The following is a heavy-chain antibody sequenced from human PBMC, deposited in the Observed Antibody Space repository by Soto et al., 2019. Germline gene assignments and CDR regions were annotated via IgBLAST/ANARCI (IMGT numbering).Heavy chain of an antibody. CDR1: GYTFTGYY. CDR3: AREGEMPYYYYGLDV. CDR2: INPNSGGT. J-gene: IGHJ6*02. Sequence: GASVKVSCKASGYTFTGYYMHWVRQAPGQGLEWMGWINPNSGGTNYAQKFQGWVTMTTDTSTSTVYMDLRSLRSDDTAVYYCAREGEMPYYYYGLDVWGQGTTVTVSS. D-gene: IGHD3-16*01. V-gene: IGHV1-2*04.